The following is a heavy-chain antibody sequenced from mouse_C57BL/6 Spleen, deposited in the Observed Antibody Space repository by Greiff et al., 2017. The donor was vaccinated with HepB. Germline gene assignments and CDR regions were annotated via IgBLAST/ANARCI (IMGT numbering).Heavy chain of an antibody. CDR1: GFSLTSYG. J-gene: IGHJ3*01. CDR2: IWSGGST. D-gene: IGHD2-3*01. Sequence: VQGVESGPGLVQPSQSLSITCTVSGFSLTSYGVHWVRQSPGKGLEWLGVIWSGGSTDYNAAFISRLSISKDNSKSQVFFKMNSLQADDTAIYYCARAIYDGYYGFAYWGQGTLVTVSA. V-gene: IGHV2-2*01. CDR3: ARAIYDGYYGFAY.